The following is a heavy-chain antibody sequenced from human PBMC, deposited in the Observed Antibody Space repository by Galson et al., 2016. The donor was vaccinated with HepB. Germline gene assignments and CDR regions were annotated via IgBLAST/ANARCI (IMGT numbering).Heavy chain of an antibody. J-gene: IGHJ4*02. V-gene: IGHV3-23*01. Sequence: SLRLFCAASVFTLSTYAMNWVRQAPAKGLEWVSGISGSGEITFYADSVKGRFTTSRDNSGNTLYLQMSSLRAEDTAVYYCARDRGFSFDLWGQGTLVTVSS. CDR2: ISGSGEIT. CDR1: VFTLSTYA. D-gene: IGHD2-15*01. CDR3: ARDRGFSFDL.